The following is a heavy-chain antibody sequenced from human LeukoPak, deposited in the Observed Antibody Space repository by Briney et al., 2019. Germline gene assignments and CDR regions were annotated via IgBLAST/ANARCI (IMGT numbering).Heavy chain of an antibody. D-gene: IGHD1-1*01. CDR3: AKGTPFVTGDAYDI. Sequence: GVSLRLFCAASGFAFRNYAMSWVRQALGKGLEWVISLSGPRSTRITFYADSVKGRFTISRDNSKSAVYLQMSDLRAEDKAVYYCAKGTPFVTGDAYDIWGQGTVVTVSS. J-gene: IGHJ3*02. V-gene: IGHV3-23*01. CDR1: GFAFRNYA. CDR2: LSGPRSTRIT.